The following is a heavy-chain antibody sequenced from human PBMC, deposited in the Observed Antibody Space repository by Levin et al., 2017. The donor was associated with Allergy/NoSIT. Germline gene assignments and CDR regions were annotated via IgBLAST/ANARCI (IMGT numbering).Heavy chain of an antibody. CDR2: IYSGGST. V-gene: IGHV3-53*01. D-gene: IGHD3-3*01. CDR1: GFTVSSNY. J-gene: IGHJ6*02. Sequence: GGSLRLSCAASGFTVSSNYMSWVRQAPGKGLEWVSVIYSGGSTYYADSVKGRFTISRDNSKNTLYLQMNSLRAEDTAVYYCARGITYYDFWGEGYGMDGWGQGTTVTVSS. CDR3: ARGITYYDFWGEGYGMDG.